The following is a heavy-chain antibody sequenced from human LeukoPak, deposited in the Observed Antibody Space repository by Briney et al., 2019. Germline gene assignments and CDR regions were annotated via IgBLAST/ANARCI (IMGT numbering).Heavy chain of an antibody. CDR1: GFTFRSNC. Sequence: GGSLRLSCAASGFTFRSNCMSWVRQAPGKGLEWVSAISGSGGSTYYADSVKGRFTISRDNSKNTLYLQMNSLRAEDTAVYYCAKAGLQWELLCWFDPWGQGTLVTVSS. J-gene: IGHJ5*02. V-gene: IGHV3-23*01. D-gene: IGHD1-26*01. CDR2: ISGSGGST. CDR3: AKAGLQWELLCWFDP.